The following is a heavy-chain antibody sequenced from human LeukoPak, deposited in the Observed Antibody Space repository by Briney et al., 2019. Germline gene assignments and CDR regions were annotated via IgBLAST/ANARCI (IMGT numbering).Heavy chain of an antibody. CDR3: ARGLTGTTPGLDY. V-gene: IGHV3-30*01. D-gene: IGHD1-7*01. CDR2: ISYDGSNK. CDR1: GFTFSSYA. Sequence: GGSLRLSYAASGFTFSSYAMHWVRQAPGKGLEWVAVISYDGSNKYYADSVKGRFTISRDNSKNTLYLQMNSLRAEDTAVYYCARGLTGTTPGLDYWGQGTLVTVSS. J-gene: IGHJ4*02.